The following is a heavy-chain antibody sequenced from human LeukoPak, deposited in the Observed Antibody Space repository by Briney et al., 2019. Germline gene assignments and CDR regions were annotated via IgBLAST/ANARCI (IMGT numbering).Heavy chain of an antibody. D-gene: IGHD2-15*01. Sequence: LPGGSLRLSCAASGFTFSGYWMSWVRQAPGKGLEWVATIKQDASEKTYVDSVEGRFTSSRDNAKSSLFLQMGSLRAEDTAVYYCARFGMDAAIDYWGQGTLVTVSS. CDR3: ARFGMDAAIDY. CDR2: IKQDASEK. V-gene: IGHV3-7*01. CDR1: GFTFSGYW. J-gene: IGHJ4*02.